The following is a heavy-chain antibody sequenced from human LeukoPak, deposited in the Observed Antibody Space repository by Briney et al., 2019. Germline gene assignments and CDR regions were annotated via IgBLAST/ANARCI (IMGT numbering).Heavy chain of an antibody. Sequence: GASAKVSCKASGGTFSSYAISWVRQAPGQGLEWMGGIIPIFGTANYAQKFQGRVTITTDESTSTAYMELSSLRSEDTAVYYCARDSPRDSGSYSWFDPWGQGTLVTVSS. D-gene: IGHD1-26*01. CDR2: IIPIFGTA. CDR3: ARDSPRDSGSYSWFDP. V-gene: IGHV1-69*05. CDR1: GGTFSSYA. J-gene: IGHJ5*02.